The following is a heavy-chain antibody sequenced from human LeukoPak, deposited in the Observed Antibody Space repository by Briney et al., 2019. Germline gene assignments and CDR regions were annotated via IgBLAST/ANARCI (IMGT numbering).Heavy chain of an antibody. D-gene: IGHD5/OR15-5a*01. CDR2: IKNKADGATT. V-gene: IGHV3-15*01. J-gene: IGHJ4*02. CDR1: GFSFNNAW. Sequence: PGGSLRLSCAASGFSFNNAWMSWVRQAPGKGLEWVGRIKNKADGATTDYAAPVVGRFTISRDDSKNTLYLQMNSLRTDDTAVYYCTTNIVYAIGYWGQGTLVTVSS. CDR3: TTNIVYAIGY.